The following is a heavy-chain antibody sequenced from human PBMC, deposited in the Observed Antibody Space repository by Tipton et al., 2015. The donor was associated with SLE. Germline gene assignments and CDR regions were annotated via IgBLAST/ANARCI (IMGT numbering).Heavy chain of an antibody. V-gene: IGHV3-74*01. CDR1: GFTFSNYW. CDR3: IRGRKFDYWSGFYDEFDI. CDR2: INDDGSST. D-gene: IGHD3-3*01. J-gene: IGHJ3*02. Sequence: SLRLSCAASGFTFSNYWMHWVRQAPGKGLVWVSRINDDGSSTNYADFVRGRFTISRDNAKNTLLLQMSSLRAEDTAVYYCIRGRKFDYWSGFYDEFDIWGRGTMVTVSS.